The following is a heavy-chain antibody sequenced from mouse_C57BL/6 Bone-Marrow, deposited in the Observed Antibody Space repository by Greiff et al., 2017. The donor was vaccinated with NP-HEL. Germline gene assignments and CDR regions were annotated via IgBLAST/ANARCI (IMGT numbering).Heavy chain of an antibody. J-gene: IGHJ3*01. CDR2: IYPRSGNT. Sequence: VQLTQSGAELARPGASVKLSCKASGYTFTSYGISWVKQRTGQGLEWIGEIYPRSGNTYYNEKFKGKATLTADKSSSTAYMELRSLTSEDSAVYFCAAHGAFAYWGQGTLVTVSA. CDR1: GYTFTSYG. CDR3: AAHGAFAY. V-gene: IGHV1-81*01.